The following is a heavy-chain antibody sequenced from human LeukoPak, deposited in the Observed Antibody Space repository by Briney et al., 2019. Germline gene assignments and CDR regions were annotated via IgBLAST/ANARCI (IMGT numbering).Heavy chain of an antibody. D-gene: IGHD3-22*01. CDR1: GFTFTTFG. V-gene: IGHV3-30*02. J-gene: IGHJ4*02. Sequence: GGSLRLSCAASGFTFTTFGMHWVRQAPGKGLEWVTFITYDGSNKYYADSVKGRFTISRDNSKNTLYLQMNSLRAEDTAVYYCAKTSHYYDSSGYNYWGQGTLVTVSS. CDR2: ITYDGSNK. CDR3: AKTSHYYDSSGYNY.